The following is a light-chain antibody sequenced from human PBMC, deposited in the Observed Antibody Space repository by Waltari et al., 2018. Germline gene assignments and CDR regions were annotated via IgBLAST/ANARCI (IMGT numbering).Light chain of an antibody. V-gene: IGLV2-23*01. Sequence: QSALTQPASVSGSPGQSITISCTGTSSDVGSYNLVSWYQQHPGKAPNLMVYEGSKRPPGVSNRLSGSKSGNTASLTISGLQAEDEADYYCCSYAGSSTYVFGTGTKVTVL. J-gene: IGLJ1*01. CDR3: CSYAGSSTYV. CDR2: EGS. CDR1: SSDVGSYNL.